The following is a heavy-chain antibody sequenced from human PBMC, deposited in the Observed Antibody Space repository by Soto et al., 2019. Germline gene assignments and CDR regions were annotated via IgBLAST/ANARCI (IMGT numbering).Heavy chain of an antibody. V-gene: IGHV3-74*01. Sequence: GGSLRLSCAASGFTFSSYWMHWVRQAPGKGLVWVSRINSDGSSTSYADSVKGRFTISRDNAKNTLYLQMNSLRAEDTAVYYCARGGANWGGDAFDIWGQGTMVTVSS. CDR3: ARGGANWGGDAFDI. CDR1: GFTFSSYW. J-gene: IGHJ3*02. CDR2: INSDGSST. D-gene: IGHD7-27*01.